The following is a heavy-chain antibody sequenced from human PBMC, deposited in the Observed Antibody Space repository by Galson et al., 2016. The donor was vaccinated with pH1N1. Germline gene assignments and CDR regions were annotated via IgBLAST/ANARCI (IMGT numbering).Heavy chain of an antibody. J-gene: IGHJ4*02. CDR3: ARWDHSASYIDV. V-gene: IGHV6-1*01. CDR1: GDSVSSHTSA. D-gene: IGHD3-10*01. CDR2: TYYRARWYN. Sequence: CAISGDSVSSHTSAWTWLRQSPSRGLEWLGRTYYRARWYNNYGVSVAGRISITPYTAKNQFSLQLKSVNPEDTAVYFCARWDHSASYIDVWGQGTLVTVSS.